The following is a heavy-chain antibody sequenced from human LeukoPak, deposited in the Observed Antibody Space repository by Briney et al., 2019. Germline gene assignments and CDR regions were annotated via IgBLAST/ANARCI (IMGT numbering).Heavy chain of an antibody. V-gene: IGHV3-7*01. CDR2: IKQDGSEK. J-gene: IGHJ4*02. CDR3: ARDSPRITMID. Sequence: GGSLRLSCAASGYTFSSYWMSWVRQAPGKGLEWVANIKQDGSEKYYVDSVKGLFTISRDNAKNSLYLQMNSLRAEDTAVYYCARDSPRITMIDWGQGTLVTVSS. D-gene: IGHD3-22*01. CDR1: GYTFSSYW.